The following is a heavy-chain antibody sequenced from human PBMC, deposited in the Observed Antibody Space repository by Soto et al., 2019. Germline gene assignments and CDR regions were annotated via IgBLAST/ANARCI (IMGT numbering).Heavy chain of an antibody. D-gene: IGHD6-19*01. J-gene: IGHJ4*02. V-gene: IGHV3-11*01. CDR3: AREPWYSSGWYADY. CDR2: ISSSGSTI. CDR1: GFTFSDYY. Sequence: LSLTCAASGFTFSDYYMSWIRQAPGKGLEWVSYISSSGSTIYYADSVKGRFTISRDNAKNSLYLQMNSLRAEDTAVYYCAREPWYSSGWYADYWGQGTLVTVSS.